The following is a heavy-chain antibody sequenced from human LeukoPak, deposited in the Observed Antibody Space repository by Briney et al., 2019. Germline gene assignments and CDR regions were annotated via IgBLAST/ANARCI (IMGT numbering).Heavy chain of an antibody. CDR1: GGSISSSSYY. D-gene: IGHD5-12*01. CDR2: INHSGST. Sequence: SETLSLTCTVSGGSISSSSYYWSWIRQPPGKGLEWIGEINHSGSTNYNPSLKSRVTISVDTSKNQFSLKLSSVTAADTAVYYCAGIPGEDSGYDFRFVDYWGQGTLVTVSS. CDR3: AGIPGEDSGYDFRFVDY. J-gene: IGHJ4*02. V-gene: IGHV4-39*07.